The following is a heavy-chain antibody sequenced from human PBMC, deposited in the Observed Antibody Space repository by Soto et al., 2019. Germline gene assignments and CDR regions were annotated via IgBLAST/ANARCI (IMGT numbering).Heavy chain of an antibody. CDR2: ISGGGGST. CDR1: GFTFSSYV. J-gene: IGHJ4*02. D-gene: IGHD3-3*01. V-gene: IGHV3-23*01. Sequence: PGGSLRLSCAASGFTFSSYVMSWVRQAPGKGLEWVSAISGGGGSTNYAEPVKGRFTISRDNSKNTLYLQMNSLRAGDTAVYYCAKAYVLRFLDWPKQSTGFDSWGQGTLVTVSS. CDR3: AKAYVLRFLDWPKQSTGFDS.